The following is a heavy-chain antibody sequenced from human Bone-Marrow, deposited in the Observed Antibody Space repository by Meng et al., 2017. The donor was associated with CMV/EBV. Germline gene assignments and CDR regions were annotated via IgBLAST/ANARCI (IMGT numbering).Heavy chain of an antibody. CDR3: AIVVVIANWFDP. D-gene: IGHD3-22*01. CDR2: IYYSGST. CDR1: GGSFSGYY. Sequence: GSLRLSCAVYGGSFSGYYWGWIRQPPGKGLEWIGSIYYSGSTYYNPSLKSRVTISVDTSKNQFSLKLSSVTAADTAVYYCAIVVVIANWFDPWGQGTLVTVSS. J-gene: IGHJ5*02. V-gene: IGHV4-34*01.